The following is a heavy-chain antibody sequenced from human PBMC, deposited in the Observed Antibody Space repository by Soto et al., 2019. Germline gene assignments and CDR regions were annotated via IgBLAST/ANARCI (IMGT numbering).Heavy chain of an antibody. V-gene: IGHV3-23*01. CDR1: ELTCVDHG. J-gene: IGHJ4*02. CDR3: AKDEGLPAL. CDR2: IRGSGGST. Sequence: GRSNRVPRTAAELTCVDHGRHWVLKKTGKGLVWVSGIRGSGGSTYHADSVKGRFTISRDNPKNTLYLQMNSLRAEDTAVYCCAKDEGLPALGGQGTLVTVSS.